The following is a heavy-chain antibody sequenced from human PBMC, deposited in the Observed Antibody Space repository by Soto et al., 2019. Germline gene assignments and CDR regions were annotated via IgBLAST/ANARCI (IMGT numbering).Heavy chain of an antibody. CDR3: ARGQGFWSGYRTAHPYYYYYMDV. D-gene: IGHD3-3*01. J-gene: IGHJ6*03. V-gene: IGHV1-46*03. CDR1: GYTFTSYY. CDR2: INPSGGST. Sequence: ASVKVSWKASGYTFTSYYMHWVRQAPGQGLEWMGIINPSGGSTSYAQKFQGRVTMTRDTSTSTVYMELSSLRSEDTAVYYCARGQGFWSGYRTAHPYYYYYMDVWGKGTTVTVSS.